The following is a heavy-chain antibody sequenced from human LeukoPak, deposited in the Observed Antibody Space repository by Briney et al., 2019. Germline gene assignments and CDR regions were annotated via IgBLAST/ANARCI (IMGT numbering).Heavy chain of an antibody. V-gene: IGHV1-3*01. CDR2: INAGNGNT. CDR3: ARGIEASSGWYVLDY. Sequence: ASVKVSCKASGYIFTRYAIHWVRQAPGQRLEWMGWINAGNGNTKYSQKIQGRVTITRDTSASTAYMEVSSLRSEDTAVYYCARGIEASSGWYVLDYWGQGTLVTVSS. D-gene: IGHD6-19*01. CDR1: GYIFTRYA. J-gene: IGHJ4*02.